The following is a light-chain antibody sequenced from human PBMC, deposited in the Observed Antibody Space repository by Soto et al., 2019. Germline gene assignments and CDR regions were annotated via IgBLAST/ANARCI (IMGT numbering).Light chain of an antibody. V-gene: IGLV2-8*01. CDR2: EIN. J-gene: IGLJ1*01. CDR3: SSYAGSRNV. CDR1: SSDVGGYNY. Sequence: QSALTQPPSASGSPGQSVAISCTGTSSDVGGYNYVSWYQQHTGKAPKLMIYEINQRPSGVPDRFSGSKSGNTASLTVSGLQDEDEADYYCSSYAGSRNVFGTGTKLTVL.